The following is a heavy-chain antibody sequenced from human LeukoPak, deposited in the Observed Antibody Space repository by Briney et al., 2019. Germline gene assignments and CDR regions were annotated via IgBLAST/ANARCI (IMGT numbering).Heavy chain of an antibody. CDR2: IKQDGSQT. Sequence: GGSLRLSCAVSGFTFSDYWMAWVRQAPGKGLEWLVNIKQDGSQTYYVDSVKGRFTISRDNAKNSLYLQMNSLRVEDTALYYCARKGLPDYWGQGTLVTVSS. V-gene: IGHV3-7*01. CDR1: GFTFSDYW. J-gene: IGHJ4*02. CDR3: ARKGLPDY.